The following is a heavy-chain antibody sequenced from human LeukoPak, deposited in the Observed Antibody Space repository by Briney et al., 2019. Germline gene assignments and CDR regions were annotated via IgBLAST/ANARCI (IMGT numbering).Heavy chain of an antibody. J-gene: IGHJ6*02. Sequence: SETLSLTCTVSGGSISSYYWSWIRQPPGKGLEWIGYIYYSGSTNYNPSLKSRVTISVDTSKNQFSLKLSSVTAADTTVYFCARSIVASIRLGKPYYYYGLDVWGQGTTVTVSS. D-gene: IGHD5-12*01. CDR3: ARSIVASIRLGKPYYYYGLDV. CDR1: GGSISSYY. CDR2: IYYSGST. V-gene: IGHV4-59*08.